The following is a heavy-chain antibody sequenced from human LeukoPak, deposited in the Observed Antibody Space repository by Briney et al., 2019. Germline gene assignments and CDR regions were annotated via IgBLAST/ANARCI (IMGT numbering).Heavy chain of an antibody. CDR1: GFTFSSYA. CDR3: AKGLPIAAPDRSYYYYYGMDV. J-gene: IGHJ6*02. V-gene: IGHV3-23*01. CDR2: ISGSGGST. D-gene: IGHD6-6*01. Sequence: GGSLRLSCAASGFTFSSYAMSWVRQAPGKGLEWVSAISGSGGSTYYADSVKGQFTISRDNSKNTLYLQMNSLRAEDTAVYYCAKGLPIAAPDRSYYYYYGMDVWGQGTTVTVSS.